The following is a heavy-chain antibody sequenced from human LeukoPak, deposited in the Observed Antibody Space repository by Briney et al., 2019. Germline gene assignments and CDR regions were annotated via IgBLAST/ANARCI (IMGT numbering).Heavy chain of an antibody. CDR1: GFPFSSFA. V-gene: IGHV3-23*01. D-gene: IGHD2-2*03. Sequence: GGSLRLSCITSGFPFSSFAMTWVRQAPGKGLEWVSAISNSGANTYYADSVKGRFTISRDNSKDTVYVQMSSLRVDDTAVYYCAKRTSGFCSGTSCYGHDFWGQGTLVTVSS. J-gene: IGHJ4*02. CDR2: ISNSGANT. CDR3: AKRTSGFCSGTSCYGHDF.